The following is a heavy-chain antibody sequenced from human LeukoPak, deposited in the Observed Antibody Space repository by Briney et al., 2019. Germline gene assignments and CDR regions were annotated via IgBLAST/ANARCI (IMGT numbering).Heavy chain of an antibody. CDR2: ISGSGGST. D-gene: IGHD1-26*01. CDR1: GFAFSSYS. V-gene: IGHV3-23*01. Sequence: GGSLRLSCAASGFAFSSYSMNWVRQAPGKGLEWVSAISGSGGSTYYADSVKGRFTISRDNSKNTLYLQMNSLRAEDTAVYYCANKGGSSGSYYYYYMDVWGKGTTVTVSS. J-gene: IGHJ6*03. CDR3: ANKGGSSGSYYYYYMDV.